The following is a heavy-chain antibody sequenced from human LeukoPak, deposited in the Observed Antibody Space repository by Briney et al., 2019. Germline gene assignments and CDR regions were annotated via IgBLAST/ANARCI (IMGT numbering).Heavy chain of an antibody. CDR3: ARQCRDGYNFRGPFDY. V-gene: IGHV4-39*01. D-gene: IGHD5-24*01. Sequence: NTSETLSLTCSVSDGSISSSSYYWGWIRQPPGKGLEWIGGMYYTGSTYYNPSLQSRVTISVDTSKNQFSLKLSSVTAADTAVYYCARQCRDGYNFRGPFDYWGQGTLVTVSS. J-gene: IGHJ4*02. CDR2: MYYTGST. CDR1: DGSISSSSYY.